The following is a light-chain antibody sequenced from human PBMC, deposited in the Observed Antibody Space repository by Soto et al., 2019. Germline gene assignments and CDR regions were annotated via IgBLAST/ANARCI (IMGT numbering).Light chain of an antibody. CDR3: QQYNYWPPT. CDR1: QSVSIY. J-gene: IGKJ4*01. Sequence: DIVMTQSQATLSVSPGERVTLSCRASQSVSIYLAWYQQRPGQAPRPLIYGASTRATGIPARFSASGSGTEFTLTNNSLHSEDFAVYYCQQYNYWPPTFGGGTKGDIK. V-gene: IGKV3-15*01. CDR2: GAS.